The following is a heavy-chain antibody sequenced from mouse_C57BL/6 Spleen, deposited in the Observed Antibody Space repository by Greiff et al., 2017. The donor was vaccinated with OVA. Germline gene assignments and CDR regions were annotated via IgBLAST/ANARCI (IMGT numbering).Heavy chain of an antibody. D-gene: IGHD4-1*01. Sequence: QVQLKQSGAELVKPGASVKLSCKASGYTFTSYWLHWVKQRPGQGLEWIGMIHPNSGSTNYNEKFKSKATLTVDKSPCTDNMHLSSLTSEASAVYYCARYGTRAMDYWGQGTSVTVSS. V-gene: IGHV1-64*01. CDR3: ARYGTRAMDY. J-gene: IGHJ4*01. CDR1: GYTFTSYW. CDR2: IHPNSGST.